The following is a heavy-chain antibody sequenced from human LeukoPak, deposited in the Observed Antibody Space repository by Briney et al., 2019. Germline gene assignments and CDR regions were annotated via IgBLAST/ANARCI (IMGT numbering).Heavy chain of an antibody. D-gene: IGHD6-13*01. Sequence: GGSLRLSCVATGFTFTSYAMHWVRQAPGKGLEWVVVISYDGTNKYYGDPVKGRFTISRDNSKNTLYLQMNSLRAEDTAVYYCARDQHAAAGRGTLYYFDYWGQGTLVTVSS. V-gene: IGHV3-30*04. CDR1: GFTFTSYA. CDR3: ARDQHAAAGRGTLYYFDY. J-gene: IGHJ4*02. CDR2: ISYDGTNK.